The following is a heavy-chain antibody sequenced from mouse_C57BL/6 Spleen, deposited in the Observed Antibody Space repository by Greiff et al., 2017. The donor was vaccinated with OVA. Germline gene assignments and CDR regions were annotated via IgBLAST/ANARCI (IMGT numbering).Heavy chain of an antibody. V-gene: IGHV14-4*01. CDR3: SYSNYAMDY. J-gene: IGHJ4*01. Sequence: EVQGVESGAELVRPGASVKLSCTASGFNIKDDYMHWVKQRPEQGLEWIGWIDPENGDTEYASKFQGKATITADTSSNTAYLQLSSLTSEDTAVYYCSYSNYAMDYWGQGTSVTVSS. CDR1: GFNIKDDY. CDR2: IDPENGDT. D-gene: IGHD2-5*01.